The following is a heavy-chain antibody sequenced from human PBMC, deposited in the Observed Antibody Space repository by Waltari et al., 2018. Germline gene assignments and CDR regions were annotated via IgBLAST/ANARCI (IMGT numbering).Heavy chain of an antibody. Sequence: EVQLVESGGGLVQPGGSLRLSCAASGFIFSSYSMNWVRQAPGKGLEWVSYISSSSSTIYYADSVKGRFTISRDNAKNSRYLQMNSLRDEDTAVYYCAREGGYSYGYYFDYWGQGTLVTVSS. D-gene: IGHD5-18*01. CDR3: AREGGYSYGYYFDY. V-gene: IGHV3-48*02. CDR2: ISSSSSTI. J-gene: IGHJ4*02. CDR1: GFIFSSYS.